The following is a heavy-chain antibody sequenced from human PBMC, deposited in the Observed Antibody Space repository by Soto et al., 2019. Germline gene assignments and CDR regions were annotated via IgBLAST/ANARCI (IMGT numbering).Heavy chain of an antibody. Sequence: GASVKVSCKASGYTFTSYYMHWVRQAPGQGREWMGIINPSGGSTSYAQKFQGRVTMTRDTSTSTVYMELSSLRSEDTAVYYCAREASVDSSSSGGMDVWGQGTTVTVSS. D-gene: IGHD6-6*01. CDR1: GYTFTSYY. CDR2: INPSGGST. V-gene: IGHV1-46*01. CDR3: AREASVDSSSSGGMDV. J-gene: IGHJ6*02.